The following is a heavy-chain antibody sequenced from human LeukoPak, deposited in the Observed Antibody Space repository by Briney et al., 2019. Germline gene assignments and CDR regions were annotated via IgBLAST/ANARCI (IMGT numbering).Heavy chain of an antibody. D-gene: IGHD3-9*01. CDR3: ARGLGILTGYPYYYYGMDV. J-gene: IGHJ6*02. CDR2: INHSGST. CDR1: GGSFSGYY. V-gene: IGHV4-34*01. Sequence: TASETLSLTCAVYGGSFSGYYWSWIRQPPGKGLEWIGEINHSGSTNYNPSLKSRVTISVDTSKNQFSLKLSSVTAADTAVYYCARGLGILTGYPYYYYGMDVWGQGTTVTVSS.